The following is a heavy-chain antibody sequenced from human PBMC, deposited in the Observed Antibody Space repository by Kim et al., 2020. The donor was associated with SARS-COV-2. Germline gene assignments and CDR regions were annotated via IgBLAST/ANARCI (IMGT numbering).Heavy chain of an antibody. Sequence: TISYADSVKGRFTISRDNAKDPLYLQRNILRAEDTAVYNCTRVGRGHSFDSWGQGTRVTVST. V-gene: IGHV3-48*03. CDR3: TRVGRGHSFDS. CDR2: TI. J-gene: IGHJ4*02. D-gene: IGHD2-15*01.